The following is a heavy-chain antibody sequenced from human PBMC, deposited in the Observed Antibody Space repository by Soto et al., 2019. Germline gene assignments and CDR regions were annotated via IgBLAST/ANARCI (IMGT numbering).Heavy chain of an antibody. CDR2: IYWNDDT. D-gene: IGHD4-17*01. Sequence: QITLKESGPTLVKPTQTLTLTCTFSGFSLTTAGAGVGWIRQPPGKALEWLALIYWNDDTRYSPSLKNRLTITKDTSKNQVVLRMTNMDPVDTATYYCAHRGYGNYPRDNWFEPWGQGILVIVSS. V-gene: IGHV2-5*01. CDR1: GFSLTTAGAG. CDR3: AHRGYGNYPRDNWFEP. J-gene: IGHJ5*02.